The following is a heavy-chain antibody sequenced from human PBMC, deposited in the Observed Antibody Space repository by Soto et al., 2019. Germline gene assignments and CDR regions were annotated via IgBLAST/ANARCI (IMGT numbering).Heavy chain of an antibody. Sequence: QVQLQQWGAGLLKPSETLSLTCAVYGGSFSGYYWIWIRQTPGKGLVWIGEINPCGTTNHTPSLQXRVTRSGDPPKTQFSLKMTSVTAVDTAVYCCAGGRDGGAAIWGQGTVVSVSS. J-gene: IGHJ4*02. D-gene: IGHD2-2*01. CDR2: INPCGTT. CDR1: GGSFSGYY. CDR3: AGGRDGGAAI. V-gene: IGHV4-34*01.